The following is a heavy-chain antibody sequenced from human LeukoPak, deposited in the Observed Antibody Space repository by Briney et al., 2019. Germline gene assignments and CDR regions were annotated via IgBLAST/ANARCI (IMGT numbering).Heavy chain of an antibody. D-gene: IGHD6-13*01. CDR1: GLSFSDYF. V-gene: IGHV3-11*01. CDR3: AGDVGRSWAWYFDY. Sequence: GGSLRLSCAASGLSFSDYFMSWIRQAPGKGLEWVSYMSHTGETIYYADSLKGRFTISTDNTKNLLYLQMNSLRGDDTAVYYCAGDVGRSWAWYFDYCGQGTLVSVPS. CDR2: MSHTGETI. J-gene: IGHJ4*02.